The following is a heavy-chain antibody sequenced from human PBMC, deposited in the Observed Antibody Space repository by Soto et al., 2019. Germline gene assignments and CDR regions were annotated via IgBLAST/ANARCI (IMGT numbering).Heavy chain of an antibody. CDR2: ISSSSSDI. CDR3: ARVLGGSYYYFDY. CDR1: GFTFSTYS. Sequence: EVQLVESGGGLVKPGGSLRLSCAASGFTFSTYSMNWVRQAPGKGLEWASSISSSSSDIYYADSVKDRLTISRDNAKNSLYLQMNSLRAEDTAVYYCARVLGGSYYYFDYWGQGTLVTVSS. J-gene: IGHJ4*02. V-gene: IGHV3-21*01. D-gene: IGHD1-26*01.